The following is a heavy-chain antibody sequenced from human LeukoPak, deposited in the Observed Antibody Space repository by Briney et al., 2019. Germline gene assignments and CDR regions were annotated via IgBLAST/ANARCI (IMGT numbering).Heavy chain of an antibody. CDR2: IYTSGST. Sequence: SETLSLTCTVSGGSISSYYWNWIRQPAGKGLEWIGRIYTSGSTSYNSSLKSRVTMSVDTSKNQFSLRLSSVTAADTAVYYCTRDVGGYNYGYSLDYWGQGTLVSVSS. CDR3: TRDVGGYNYGYSLDY. D-gene: IGHD5-18*01. V-gene: IGHV4-4*07. J-gene: IGHJ4*02. CDR1: GGSISSYY.